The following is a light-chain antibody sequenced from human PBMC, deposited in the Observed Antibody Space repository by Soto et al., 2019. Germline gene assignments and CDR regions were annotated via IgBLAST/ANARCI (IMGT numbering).Light chain of an antibody. CDR3: CSYAGGSNV. Sequence: QSVLTQPAPVSESPGQSITISCTGTSSDVGSYKFVSWYQQHPGTAPKLMIYEGSKRPSGVSDRFSGSKSGNTASLTISGLQADDEADYFCCSYAGGSNVFGTGTKSPS. CDR2: EGS. V-gene: IGLV2-23*03. CDR1: SSDVGSYKF. J-gene: IGLJ1*01.